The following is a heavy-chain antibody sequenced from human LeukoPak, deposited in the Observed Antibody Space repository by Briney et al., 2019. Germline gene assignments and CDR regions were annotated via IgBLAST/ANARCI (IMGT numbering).Heavy chain of an antibody. CDR3: ARDSVTIFGVVIG. D-gene: IGHD3-3*01. CDR1: GFTFSSHS. Sequence: GGSLRLSCAASGFTFSSHSMNWVRQAPGKGLEWVSYISSSSNTIYYADSVKGRFTISRDNAKNSLYLQMNSLTAGDTAVYYCARDSVTIFGVVIGWGQGTLVTVSS. J-gene: IGHJ4*02. V-gene: IGHV3-48*01. CDR2: ISSSSNTI.